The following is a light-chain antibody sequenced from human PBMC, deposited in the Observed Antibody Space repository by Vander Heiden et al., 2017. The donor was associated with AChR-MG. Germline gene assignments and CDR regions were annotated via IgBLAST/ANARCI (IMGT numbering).Light chain of an antibody. CDR3: QQSSSYPLT. Sequence: AIQMTQSPSSLSASVGDRVTITRRASQDISSALIWYQQKPGKVPKVLIYDASRLVSGVPSRFSGSGSGTEFTLTISSLQPEDFATYHCQQSSSYPLTFGGGTKVEIK. CDR2: DAS. CDR1: QDISSA. V-gene: IGKV1-13*02. J-gene: IGKJ4*01.